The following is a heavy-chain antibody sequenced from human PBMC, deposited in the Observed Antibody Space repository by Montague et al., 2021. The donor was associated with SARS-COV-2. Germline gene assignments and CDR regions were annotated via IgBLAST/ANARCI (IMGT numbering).Heavy chain of an antibody. J-gene: IGHJ3*02. CDR1: GASVGSSD. V-gene: IGHV4-59*02. CDR2: FYSVGST. CDR3: ARETMTADAFDI. Sequence: SETLPLTCTVSGASVGSSDWGWIRQSPGKGLEWIGYFYSVGSTDYNPSLKSRVSISRDTSKNQFSLKVRSVTAADTAVYYCARETMTADAFDIWGQGTMVTVSS. D-gene: IGHD1-14*01.